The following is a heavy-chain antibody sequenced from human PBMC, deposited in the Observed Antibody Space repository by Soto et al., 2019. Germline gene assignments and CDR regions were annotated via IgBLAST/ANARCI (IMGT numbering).Heavy chain of an antibody. J-gene: IGHJ6*02. D-gene: IGHD4-17*01. CDR2: IWYDGSNK. V-gene: IGHV3-33*01. Sequence: QVQLVESGGGVVQPGRSLRLSCAASGFTFSSYGMHWVRQAPGKGLEWVAVIWYDGSNKYYADSVKGRFTISRDNSKNTLYLQMTSLRAEDTAVYYCARSLATTVVTGARYYYYGMDVWGQGTTVTVSS. CDR1: GFTFSSYG. CDR3: ARSLATTVVTGARYYYYGMDV.